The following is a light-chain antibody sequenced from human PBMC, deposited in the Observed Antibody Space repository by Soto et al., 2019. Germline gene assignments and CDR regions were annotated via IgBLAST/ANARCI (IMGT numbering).Light chain of an antibody. Sequence: QSVLTQPPSVSGAPGQRVTISCTGSSSNIGAGYDVHWYQQLPGTAPKLLIYGNSNRPSGVPDRFSGSKSGTSASLAITGLQAEDEADYYGCSYAGGTSVVFGGGTKLTVL. CDR2: GNS. CDR3: CSYAGGTSVV. CDR1: SSNIGAGYD. V-gene: IGLV1-40*01. J-gene: IGLJ2*01.